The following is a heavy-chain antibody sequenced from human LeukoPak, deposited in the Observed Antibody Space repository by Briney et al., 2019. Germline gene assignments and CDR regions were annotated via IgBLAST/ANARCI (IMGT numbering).Heavy chain of an antibody. V-gene: IGHV3-66*01. Sequence: PGGSLRLSCAASGFTVSINNYMYWVRQAPGKGLEWVSSIYTGGTTYYADSVKGRFTISRDDPKNTLYLQMNSLRADDAAVYYCAREISRFGIWGQGTRVTVSS. D-gene: IGHD3-16*01. CDR1: GFTVSINNY. J-gene: IGHJ4*02. CDR2: IYTGGTT. CDR3: AREISRFGI.